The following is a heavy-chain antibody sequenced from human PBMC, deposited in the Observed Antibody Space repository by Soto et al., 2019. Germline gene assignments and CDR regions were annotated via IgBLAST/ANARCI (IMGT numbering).Heavy chain of an antibody. CDR3: AVAMVREILIFESSGMHV. Sequence: QVHLVQSGAEVKKPGSSVKVSCKTSGGGFNNYAVSWVRQAPGQGLEWMGGIIPNFDTPNYAQKLQDRVTIIADEYTSTVYMELRSLRSNDTAVYYCAVAMVREILIFESSGMHVWGQGTTVIVSS. CDR2: IIPNFDTP. V-gene: IGHV1-69*01. CDR1: GGGFNNYA. D-gene: IGHD3-10*01. J-gene: IGHJ6*02.